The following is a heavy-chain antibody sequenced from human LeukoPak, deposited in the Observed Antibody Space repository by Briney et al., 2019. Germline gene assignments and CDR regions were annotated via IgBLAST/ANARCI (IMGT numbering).Heavy chain of an antibody. J-gene: IGHJ3*02. Sequence: GGSLRLSCAASGFTFSSYEMNWVRQAPGKGLEWVSYISSSGSTIYYADSVKGRFTISRDNAKNSLYLQMNSLRAEDTAVYYCARPHYYDSSGDAFDIWAQETMVTVSS. D-gene: IGHD3-22*01. CDR1: GFTFSSYE. CDR3: ARPHYYDSSGDAFDI. CDR2: ISSSGSTI. V-gene: IGHV3-48*03.